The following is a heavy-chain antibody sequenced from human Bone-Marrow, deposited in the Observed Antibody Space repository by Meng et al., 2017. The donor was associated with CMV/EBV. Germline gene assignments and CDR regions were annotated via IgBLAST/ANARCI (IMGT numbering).Heavy chain of an antibody. Sequence: ASVKVSCKASGYTFTGYYMHWVRQAPGQGLEWMGWINPNSGGTNYAQKFQGRVTMTRDTSISTAYMELSRLRSDDTAVYYCARDSLPFESSTHDYWGQRTLVTVSS. J-gene: IGHJ4*02. V-gene: IGHV1-2*02. CDR1: GYTFTGYY. CDR2: INPNSGGT. D-gene: IGHD2-2*01. CDR3: ARDSLPFESSTHDY.